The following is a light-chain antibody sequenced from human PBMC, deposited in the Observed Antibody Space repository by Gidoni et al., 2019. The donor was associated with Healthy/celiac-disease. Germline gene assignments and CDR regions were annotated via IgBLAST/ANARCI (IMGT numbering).Light chain of an antibody. CDR1: QSLLHSNGHKY. J-gene: IGKJ3*01. V-gene: IGKV2-28*01. Sequence: DLVMTRSPLSLPVTPGEPASISCRSSQSLLHSNGHKYLDWYLQKPGQSPQLLIYLGSNRASGVPDRFSGSGSGTDFTLKISRVEAEDVGVYYCMQALQTPFTVGPGTKVDIK. CDR3: MQALQTPFT. CDR2: LGS.